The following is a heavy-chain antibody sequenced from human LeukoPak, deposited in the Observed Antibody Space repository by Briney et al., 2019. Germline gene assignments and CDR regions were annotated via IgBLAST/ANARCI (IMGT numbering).Heavy chain of an antibody. CDR3: ARFYGEGGYGMDV. CDR1: GYRFNNYW. D-gene: IGHD4/OR15-4a*01. CDR2: IDPGDSYI. Sequence: RSGESLKISCEGFGYRFNNYWISWVRQMPGEGLEWMGNIDPGDSYIKYSPSFQGHVTISADKSIRTAYLHWSSLKASDTAMYYCARFYGEGGYGMDVWGQGTTVTVSS. J-gene: IGHJ6*02. V-gene: IGHV5-10-1*01.